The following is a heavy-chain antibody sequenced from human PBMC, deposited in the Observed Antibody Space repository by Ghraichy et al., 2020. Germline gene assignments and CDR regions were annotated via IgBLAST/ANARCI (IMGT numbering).Heavy chain of an antibody. J-gene: IGHJ4*02. Sequence: SETLSLTCTVSGGSVSSSSYYWAWIRQPPGKGLEWIGSIYYSGSTYYNPSLKSRVTISVDTSKNQFSLKLSSVTAADTAVYYCAREEGTTDYGGQGTLVTVSS. CDR2: IYYSGST. CDR3: AREEGTTDY. CDR1: GGSVSSSSYY. D-gene: IGHD1-1*01. V-gene: IGHV4-39*07.